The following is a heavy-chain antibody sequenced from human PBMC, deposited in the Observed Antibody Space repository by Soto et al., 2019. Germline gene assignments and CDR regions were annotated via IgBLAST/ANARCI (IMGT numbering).Heavy chain of an antibody. CDR3: ARNVKRWSGYSRYDAFDI. CDR1: GGTFSSYA. V-gene: IGHV1-69*01. D-gene: IGHD3-3*01. Sequence: QVQLVQSGAEVKKPGSSVKVSCKASGGTFSSYAISWVRQAHGQGLEWMGGIIPIFGTANYAQKFQGRVTITAEESTSTAYMELSSLRSEDTAVYYCARNVKRWSGYSRYDAFDIWGQGTMVTVSS. CDR2: IIPIFGTA. J-gene: IGHJ3*02.